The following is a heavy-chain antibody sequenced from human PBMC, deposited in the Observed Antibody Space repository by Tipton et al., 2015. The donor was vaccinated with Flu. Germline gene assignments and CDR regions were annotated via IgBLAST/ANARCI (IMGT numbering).Heavy chain of an antibody. J-gene: IGHJ4*02. CDR2: VYYTGTT. CDR1: GYSISSGYY. Sequence: TLSLTCTVSGYSISSGYYWGWIRQHPGKGLEWIGCVYYTGTTYYNPSLKSRITMSLDTSKTQVSLDLRSVNAADTAVYFCARDSTTTPRTFDSWGQGTLVTVSS. V-gene: IGHV4-31*03. D-gene: IGHD1-1*01. CDR3: ARDSTTTPRTFDS.